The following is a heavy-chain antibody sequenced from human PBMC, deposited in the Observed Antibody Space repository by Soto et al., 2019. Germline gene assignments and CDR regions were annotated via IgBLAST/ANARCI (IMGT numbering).Heavy chain of an antibody. CDR3: ASMVYGDSPDEYFQH. CDR1: GGSISSGGYY. Sequence: SETLSLTCTVSGGSISSGGYYWSWIRQHPGKGLEWIGYIYYSGSTYYNPSLKSRVTVSVDTSKNQFSLKLSSVTAADTAVYYCASMVYGDSPDEYFQHWGQGTLVTVSS. D-gene: IGHD4-17*01. V-gene: IGHV4-31*03. J-gene: IGHJ1*01. CDR2: IYYSGST.